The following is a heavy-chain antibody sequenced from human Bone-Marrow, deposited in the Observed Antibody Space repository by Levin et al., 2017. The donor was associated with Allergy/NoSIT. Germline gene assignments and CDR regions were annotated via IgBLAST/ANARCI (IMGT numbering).Heavy chain of an antibody. CDR1: GFTVSSYA. V-gene: IGHV3-23*01. D-gene: IGHD6-6*01. CDR2: IRGSGVGT. CDR3: AKDISSSWSTGDLDY. J-gene: IGHJ4*02. Sequence: GGSLRLSCAASGFTVSSYAMSWVRQAPGKGLEWVSGIRGSGVGTYYADSVKGRVTISRDKSKNTLYLQMKSLRAEDTAVYYCAKDISSSWSTGDLDYWGQGTQVTVSS.